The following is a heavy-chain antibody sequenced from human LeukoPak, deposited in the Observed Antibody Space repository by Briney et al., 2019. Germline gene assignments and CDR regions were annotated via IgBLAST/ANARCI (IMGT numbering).Heavy chain of an antibody. CDR3: VGSNWAAGAAFDS. CDR2: IKCDSGGT. CDR1: GYTFTAYY. D-gene: IGHD6-13*01. J-gene: IGHJ4*02. Sequence: ASVKVSFKASGYTFTAYYMHWVREAPGQGLGWMGWIKCDSGGTEYPRNSRGRVPMTRDTSISTAYMELTRLTSDDTAVYYCVGSNWAAGAAFDSWGQGTQVTVSS. V-gene: IGHV1-2*02.